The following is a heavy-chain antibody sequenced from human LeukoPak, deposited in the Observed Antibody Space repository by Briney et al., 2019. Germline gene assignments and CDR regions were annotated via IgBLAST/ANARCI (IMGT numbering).Heavy chain of an antibody. CDR3: ATMAHSGGDCYSDDAFDF. D-gene: IGHD2-21*02. J-gene: IGHJ3*01. CDR1: VGSNNSYY. V-gene: IGHV4-59*13. CDR2: IYHSGST. Sequence: SETLSLTCSVSVGSNNSYYWSWIPQPPEKALEWLGYIYHSGSTNYNPSLKGPVTISFDTSTNQFYLNLRSVTAADTAVYYCATMAHSGGDCYSDDAFDFWGPGTVVTVS.